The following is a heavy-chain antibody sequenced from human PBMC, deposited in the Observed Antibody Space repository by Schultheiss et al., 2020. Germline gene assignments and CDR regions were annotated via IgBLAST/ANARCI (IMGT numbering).Heavy chain of an antibody. CDR3: ARVITMVRGVIRYFDY. D-gene: IGHD3-10*01. CDR1: GGSFSSYY. Sequence: SQTLSLTCAVYGGSFSSYYWSWIRQPAGKGLEWIGRIYTSGSTNYNPSLKSRVTMSVDTSKNQFSLKLSSVTAADTAVYYCARVITMVRGVIRYFDYWGQGTLVTVSS. J-gene: IGHJ4*02. V-gene: IGHV4-59*10. CDR2: IYTSGST.